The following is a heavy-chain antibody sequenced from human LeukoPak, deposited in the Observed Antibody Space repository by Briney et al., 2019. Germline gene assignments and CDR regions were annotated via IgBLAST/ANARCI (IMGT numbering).Heavy chain of an antibody. CDR1: GGAISSDY. J-gene: IGHJ4*02. Sequence: SETLSLTCSVSGGAISSDYWAWIRQPPGKGLEWIAYVHSSGYTSYNPSLKSRVTISIDTSKNQFSPKLNSVTAADTAVYYCAGYGSGSYHKAFDYWGQGTLVTVSS. V-gene: IGHV4-59*01. CDR2: VHSSGYT. D-gene: IGHD3-10*01. CDR3: AGYGSGSYHKAFDY.